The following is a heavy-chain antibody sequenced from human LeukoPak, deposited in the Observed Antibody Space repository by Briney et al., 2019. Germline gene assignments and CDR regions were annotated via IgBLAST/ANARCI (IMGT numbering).Heavy chain of an antibody. J-gene: IGHJ6*03. Sequence: PSETLSLTCAVSGYSISSGSYYWSWIRQPAGKGLEWIGRIYTSGSTNYNPSLKSRVTISVDTSKNQFSLKLSSVTAADTAVYYCARGLPRWLVVGYMDVWGKGTTVTVSS. CDR3: ARGLPRWLVVGYMDV. CDR1: GYSISSGSYY. D-gene: IGHD5-24*01. V-gene: IGHV4-61*02. CDR2: IYTSGST.